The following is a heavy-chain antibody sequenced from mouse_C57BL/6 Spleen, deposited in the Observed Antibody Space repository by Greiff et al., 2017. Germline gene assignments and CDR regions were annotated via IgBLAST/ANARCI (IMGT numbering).Heavy chain of an antibody. V-gene: IGHV1-72*01. D-gene: IGHD2-12*01. CDR3: ARESSLAYYSQNGHFDY. Sequence: VQLQQPGAELVKPGASVKLSCKASGYTFTSYWMHWVKQRPGRGLEWIGRIDPNSGGTRYNEKFKSKATLTVDKPSSTAYMQLSSLTSEDSAVYYCARESSLAYYSQNGHFDYWGQGTTLTVSS. CDR2: IDPNSGGT. J-gene: IGHJ2*01. CDR1: GYTFTSYW.